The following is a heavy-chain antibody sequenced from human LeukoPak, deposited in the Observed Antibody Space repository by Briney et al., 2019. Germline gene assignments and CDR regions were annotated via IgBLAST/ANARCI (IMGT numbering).Heavy chain of an antibody. Sequence: GGSLRLSCAASGFTFSSYEMNWVRQTPGKGLEWVANIKEDGSDKYYVDSLKGRFTISRDNAKNSLYLQMNSLRAEDTAVYYCAKDRTRQAYWGQGTLVTVSS. CDR1: GFTFSSYE. D-gene: IGHD3-3*01. V-gene: IGHV3-7*03. CDR3: AKDRTRQAY. CDR2: IKEDGSDK. J-gene: IGHJ4*02.